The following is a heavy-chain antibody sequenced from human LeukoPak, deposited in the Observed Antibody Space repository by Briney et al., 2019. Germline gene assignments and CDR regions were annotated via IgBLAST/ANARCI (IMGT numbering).Heavy chain of an antibody. CDR1: GFTVKKNF. CDR2: IRTGGDT. V-gene: IGHV3-53*01. J-gene: IGHJ3*02. CDR3: AKEFMTAFDI. Sequence: GGSLRLSCAASGFTVKKNFMYWVRQAPGKGLEWVSVIRTGGDTHYADSVKGRFTISRDNSKNTLYLQMTSLRAEDTAVYYCAKEFMTAFDIWGQGTMVTVSS.